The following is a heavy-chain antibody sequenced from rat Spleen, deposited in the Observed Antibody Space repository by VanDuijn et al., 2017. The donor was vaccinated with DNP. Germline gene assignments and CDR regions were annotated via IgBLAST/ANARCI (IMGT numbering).Heavy chain of an antibody. CDR2: MWSDGET. V-gene: IGHV2-32*01. Sequence: QVQLKESGPGRVQPSQALSLTCTVSGFSLTNDDVHWVRQPPGKGLEWMGVMWSDGETSYNSALKSRLSISRDTSKSQVFLKMNSLQTEDTAMYFCAREGTEGIGWGQGVMVTVSS. J-gene: IGHJ2*01. D-gene: IGHD1-11*01. CDR3: AREGTEGIG. CDR1: GFSLTNDD.